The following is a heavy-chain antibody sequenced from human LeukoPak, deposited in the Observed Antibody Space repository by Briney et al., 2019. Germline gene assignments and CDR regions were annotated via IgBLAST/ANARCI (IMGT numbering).Heavy chain of an antibody. D-gene: IGHD2-15*01. J-gene: IGHJ5*02. CDR3: ARDQRSCSGGSCYPGWFAP. CDR2: INPSGGT. Sequence: ASVKVSCRASGYTFTGYYSHWVRQAPGQGLEWMGWINPSGGTNYAQKFQGRVTMTRDTSISTAYMELSRLRSDDTAVYYCARDQRSCSGGSCYPGWFAPWGQGTLVTVSS. CDR1: GYTFTGYY. V-gene: IGHV1-2*02.